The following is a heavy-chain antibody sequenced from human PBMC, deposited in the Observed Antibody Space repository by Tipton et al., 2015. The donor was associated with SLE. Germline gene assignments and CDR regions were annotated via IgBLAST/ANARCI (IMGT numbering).Heavy chain of an antibody. J-gene: IGHJ4*02. CDR3: AGWVGYCSGGSCFY. D-gene: IGHD2-15*01. CDR1: GFTFSTYV. V-gene: IGHV3-30*04. Sequence: SLSLSCAASGFTFSTYVMHWVRQAPGKGLEWVAFISYDGSNKYYADSVKGRFTISRDNSKNTLYLQMNSLRAEDTAVYYCAGWVGYCSGGSCFYWGQGTLVTVSS. CDR2: ISYDGSNK.